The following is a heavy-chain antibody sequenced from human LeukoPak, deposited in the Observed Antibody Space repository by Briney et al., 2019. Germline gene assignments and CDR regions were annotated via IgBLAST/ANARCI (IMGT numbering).Heavy chain of an antibody. CDR1: GFTFSSYG. CDR3: AKDYHSILWWYGMDV. J-gene: IGHJ6*02. CDR2: ISYDGSNK. V-gene: IGHV3-30*18. Sequence: GGSLRLSCAASGFTFSSYGMHWVRQAPGKGLEWVAVISYDGSNKYYADSVKGRFTISRDNSKNTLYLQMNSLRAEDTAVYYCAKDYHSILWWYGMDVWGQGTTVTVSS. D-gene: IGHD2-21*01.